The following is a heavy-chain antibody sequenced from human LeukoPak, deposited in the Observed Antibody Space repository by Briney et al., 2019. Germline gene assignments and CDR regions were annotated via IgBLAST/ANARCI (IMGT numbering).Heavy chain of an antibody. Sequence: GGSLRLSCAASGFRFNTYWMSWVRQAPGKGLEWVANIKQDGSEKYYVDSVKGRFTISRDNAKNSLYLQMNSLRAEDTAVYYCASLMYSSGWYETWGQGTLVTVSS. J-gene: IGHJ5*02. D-gene: IGHD6-19*01. CDR2: IKQDGSEK. CDR1: GFRFNTYW. CDR3: ASLMYSSGWYET. V-gene: IGHV3-7*01.